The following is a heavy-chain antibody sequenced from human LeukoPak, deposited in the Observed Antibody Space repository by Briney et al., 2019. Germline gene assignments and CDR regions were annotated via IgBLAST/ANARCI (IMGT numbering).Heavy chain of an antibody. Sequence: SETLSLTCTVSGGSISSSSYYWGWIRQPPGKGLEWIGSIYYSGSTYYNPSLKSRVTISVDTSKNQFSLKLSSVTAADTAVYYCARGDSSSWYTGGFYYYMDVWGKGTTVTVSS. CDR3: ARGDSSSWYTGGFYYYMDV. V-gene: IGHV4-39*07. D-gene: IGHD6-13*01. J-gene: IGHJ6*03. CDR1: GGSISSSSYY. CDR2: IYYSGST.